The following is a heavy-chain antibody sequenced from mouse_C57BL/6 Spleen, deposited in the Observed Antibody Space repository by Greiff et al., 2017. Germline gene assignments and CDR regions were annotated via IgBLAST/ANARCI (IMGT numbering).Heavy chain of an antibody. V-gene: IGHV1-53*01. D-gene: IGHD1-1*01. Sequence: VQLLQSGTELVKPGASVKLSCKASGYTFTSYWMHWVTQRPGQGLEWIGNVNPSNGGTSYNEKFKSKATLTVDKSSSTAYMQLSSLTSEDSAVYDCARPNYYGSSCWYFDVWGTGTTVTVSS. CDR1: GYTFTSYW. CDR3: ARPNYYGSSCWYFDV. J-gene: IGHJ1*03. CDR2: VNPSNGGT.